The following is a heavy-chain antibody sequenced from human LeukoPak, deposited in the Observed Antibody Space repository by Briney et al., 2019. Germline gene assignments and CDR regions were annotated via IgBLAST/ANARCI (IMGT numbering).Heavy chain of an antibody. CDR1: GGSFSGYY. J-gene: IGHJ5*02. CDR3: ARGVGGPVPTMTVNWFDP. CDR2: INHSGST. D-gene: IGHD3-22*01. Sequence: SETLSLTCAVYGGSFSGYYWSWIRQPPGKGLEWIGEINHSGSTNYNPSLKSRVTISVDTSKNQFSLNLSSVTAADTAVYYCARGVGGPVPTMTVNWFDPWGQGTLVTVSS. V-gene: IGHV4-34*01.